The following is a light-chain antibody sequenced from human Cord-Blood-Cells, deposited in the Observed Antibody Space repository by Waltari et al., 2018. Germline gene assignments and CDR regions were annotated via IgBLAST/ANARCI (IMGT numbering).Light chain of an antibody. CDR1: SSNIGSNT. V-gene: IGLV1-44*01. CDR3: AAWDDSLNGPV. J-gene: IGLJ3*02. Sequence: QSVLTQPPSASGTPGQRVTISCSGSSSNIGSNTVNWYQPLPGPAPKLLIYSNKQRPSGVPDRFSGSKSGTSASLAISGLQSEDEADYYCAAWDDSLNGPVFGGGTKLTVL. CDR2: SNK.